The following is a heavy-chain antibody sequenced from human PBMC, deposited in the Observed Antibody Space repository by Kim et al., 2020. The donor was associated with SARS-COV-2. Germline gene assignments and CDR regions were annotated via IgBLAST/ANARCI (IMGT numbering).Heavy chain of an antibody. Sequence: VKGRFTISRDDSKSIAYLQMNSVKTEDTAVYYCTRGVRWRFLEWLNWFDPWGQGTLVTVSS. D-gene: IGHD3-3*01. J-gene: IGHJ5*02. V-gene: IGHV3-49*02. CDR3: TRGVRWRFLEWLNWFDP.